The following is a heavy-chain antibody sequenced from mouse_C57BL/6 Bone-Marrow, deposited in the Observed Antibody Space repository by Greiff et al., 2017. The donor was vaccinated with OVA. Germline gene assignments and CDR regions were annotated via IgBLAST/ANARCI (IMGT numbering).Heavy chain of an antibody. D-gene: IGHD3-2*02. Sequence: EVKLVESGAELVRPGASVKLSCTASGFNIKDDYMHWVKQRPEQGLEWIGWIDPENGDTEYASKFQGKATITADTSSNTAYLPLSSLTSEDTAVYYCTKAQATFQSSYYYAMDYWGQGTSVTVSS. J-gene: IGHJ4*01. CDR2: IDPENGDT. V-gene: IGHV14-4*01. CDR3: TKAQATFQSSYYYAMDY. CDR1: GFNIKDDY.